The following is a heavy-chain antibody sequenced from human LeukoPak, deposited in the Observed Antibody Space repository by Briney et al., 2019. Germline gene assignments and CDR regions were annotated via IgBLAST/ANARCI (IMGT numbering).Heavy chain of an antibody. D-gene: IGHD3-22*01. CDR3: ARVVQDYYDSSGYLDY. V-gene: IGHV3-66*01. J-gene: IGHJ4*02. Sequence: GGSLRLSCAVSGFTVSTNYMSWVRQAPGKGLEWVSGIYSGGSTYYADFVKGRFTVSRDISKNTLYVQMNSLRAEDTAIYYCARVVQDYYDSSGYLDYWGQGTLVTVSS. CDR2: IYSGGST. CDR1: GFTVSTNY.